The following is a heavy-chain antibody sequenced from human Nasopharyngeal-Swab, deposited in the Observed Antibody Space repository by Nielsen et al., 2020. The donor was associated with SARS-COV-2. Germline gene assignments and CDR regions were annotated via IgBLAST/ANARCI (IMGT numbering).Heavy chain of an antibody. Sequence: GESLKISCAASGFTFSSYWMHWVRQDPGKGLVWVSRVNNDGSNTNYADSVKGRFTISRDNAKNKLYLQMNSLRAEDTALYYCARALNGYFDLWGRGTLVAVSS. V-gene: IGHV3-74*01. CDR2: VNNDGSNT. J-gene: IGHJ2*01. CDR3: ARALNGYFDL. CDR1: GFTFSSYW.